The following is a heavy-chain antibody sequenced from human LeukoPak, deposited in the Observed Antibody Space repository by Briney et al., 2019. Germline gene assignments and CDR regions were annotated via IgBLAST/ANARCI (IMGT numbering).Heavy chain of an antibody. V-gene: IGHV3-72*01. D-gene: IGHD1-1*01. J-gene: IGHJ4*02. Sequence: PGGSLRLSCAASGFSLSDHYMDWLRQAPGKGLEWVGRIKNKADSHITDFAASVRGRFTISRDDSKNSLYLQMNSLKTEDTAVYYCARDASHWPDYWGQGTLVSVSS. CDR2: IKNKADSHIT. CDR3: ARDASHWPDY. CDR1: GFSLSDHY.